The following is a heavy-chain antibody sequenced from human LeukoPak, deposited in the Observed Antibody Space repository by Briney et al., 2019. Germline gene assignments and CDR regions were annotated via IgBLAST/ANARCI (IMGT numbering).Heavy chain of an antibody. D-gene: IGHD2-21*01. J-gene: IGHJ6*04. Sequence: ASVKVSCKASGFTFTSSAVQWVRQARGQRLEWIGWIVVGSGNTNYAQKFQERDTITRDMSTSTAYMELSSLRSEDTAVYYCAAGALVLPFVFPGYYYGMDVWGKGTTVTVSS. CDR1: GFTFTSSA. CDR3: AAGALVLPFVFPGYYYGMDV. V-gene: IGHV1-58*01. CDR2: IVVGSGNT.